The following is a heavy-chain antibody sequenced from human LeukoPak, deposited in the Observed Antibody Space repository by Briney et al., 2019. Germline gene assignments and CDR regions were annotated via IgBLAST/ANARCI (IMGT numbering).Heavy chain of an antibody. V-gene: IGHV1-69*13. J-gene: IGHJ5*02. CDR3: ARDIVVVPAAKEENWFDP. CDR2: IIPIFGTA. Sequence: SVKVSCKASGGTFSSYAISWVRQAPGQGLEWMGRIIPIFGTANYAQKFRGRVTITADESTSTAYMELSSLRSEDTAVYYCARDIVVVPAAKEENWFDPWGQGTLVTVSS. CDR1: GGTFSSYA. D-gene: IGHD2-2*01.